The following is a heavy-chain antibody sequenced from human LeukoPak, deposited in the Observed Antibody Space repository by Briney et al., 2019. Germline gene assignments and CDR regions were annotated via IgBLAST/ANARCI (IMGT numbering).Heavy chain of an antibody. CDR2: IYTSGST. V-gene: IGHV4-59*10. CDR3: ARDSSGYYDLDAFDI. CDR1: GGSFSGYY. Sequence: PSETLSLTCAAYGGSFSGYYWSWLRQPAGKGLEWIGRIYTSGSTNYNPSLKSRVTMSVDTSKNQFSLKLSSVTAADTAVYYCARDSSGYYDLDAFDIWGQGTMVTVSS. J-gene: IGHJ3*02. D-gene: IGHD3-22*01.